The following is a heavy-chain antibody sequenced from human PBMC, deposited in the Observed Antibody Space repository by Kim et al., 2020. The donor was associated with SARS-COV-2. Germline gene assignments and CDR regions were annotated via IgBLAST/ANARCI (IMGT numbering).Heavy chain of an antibody. CDR3: ARDSSSSWGLFEF. CDR1: GVSMNNYY. CDR2: IYYSGST. V-gene: IGHV4-59*01. Sequence: SETLSLTCTVSGVSMNNYYWIWIRQPPGKGLEWIGHIYYSGSTNYNPSLNSRVTISVDTSKNQFSLKLSSVTAADTAVYYCARDSSSSWGLFEFWGQGILVTVSS. D-gene: IGHD6-6*01. J-gene: IGHJ4*02.